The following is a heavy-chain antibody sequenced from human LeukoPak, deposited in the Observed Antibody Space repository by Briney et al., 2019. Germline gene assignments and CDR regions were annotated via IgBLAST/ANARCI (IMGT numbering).Heavy chain of an antibody. V-gene: IGHV1-46*01. CDR3: ARITMTTSGWYFDL. CDR2: VHPSGGSI. J-gene: IGHJ2*01. D-gene: IGHD3-22*01. Sequence: ASVKLSCKASGYTFTSYYVHWLRQAPGQGLEWMGIVHPSGGSISYAQKFQGRVTMTRDTATSTVYMELSSLRSEDTALYYCARITMTTSGWYFDLWGRGSLVTVSS. CDR1: GYTFTSYY.